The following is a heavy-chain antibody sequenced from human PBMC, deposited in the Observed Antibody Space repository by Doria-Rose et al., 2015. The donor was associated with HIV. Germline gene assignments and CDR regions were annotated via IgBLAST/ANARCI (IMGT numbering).Heavy chain of an antibody. Sequence: PPGKGLEWIGYIYYSGSTNYNPSLKSRVTISVDTSKNQFSLKLSSVTAADTAVYYCARGTFYDSSGYYPYFDYWGQGTLVTVSS. V-gene: IGHV4-59*01. CDR3: ARGTFYDSSGYYPYFDY. CDR2: IYYSGST. D-gene: IGHD3-22*01. J-gene: IGHJ4*02.